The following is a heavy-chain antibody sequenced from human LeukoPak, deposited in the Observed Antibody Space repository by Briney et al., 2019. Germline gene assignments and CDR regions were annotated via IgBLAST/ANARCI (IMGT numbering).Heavy chain of an antibody. V-gene: IGHV3-30*18. J-gene: IGHJ4*02. D-gene: IGHD6-13*01. CDR1: GFTFSSYG. CDR2: ISYDGSNK. Sequence: GRSLRLSCAASGFTFSSYGMHWVRQAPGKGLEWVAVISYDGSNKYYADSVKGRFTISRDNSKNTLYLQMNSLRAEDTAVYYCAKDNGPGIAAAGPFDYWGQGTLVTVSS. CDR3: AKDNGPGIAAAGPFDY.